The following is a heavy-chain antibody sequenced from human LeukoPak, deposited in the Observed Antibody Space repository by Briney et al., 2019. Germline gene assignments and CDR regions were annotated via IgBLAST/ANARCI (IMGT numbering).Heavy chain of an antibody. V-gene: IGHV3-48*03. CDR2: ISSSGSTI. D-gene: IGHD3-10*01. Sequence: PGGSLRLSCAASGFTFSSYEMNWVRQAPGRGLEWVSYISSSGSTIYYADSVKGRFTISRDNSKNTLYLQMNSLRAEDTAVYYCARGQNTMVRGVTLCVDYWGQGTLVTASS. CDR3: ARGQNTMVRGVTLCVDY. J-gene: IGHJ4*02. CDR1: GFTFSSYE.